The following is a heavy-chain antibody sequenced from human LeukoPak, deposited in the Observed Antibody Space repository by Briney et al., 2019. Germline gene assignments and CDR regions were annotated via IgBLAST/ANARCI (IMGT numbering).Heavy chain of an antibody. CDR1: GGTFSSYV. CDR2: IIPVFGPA. Sequence: SVKVSCKASGGTFSSYVVDWVRPAPGQGLEWMGRIIPVFGPANYAQKFQGRVPITADETTSTAYMELTSLRSEDTAVYYCARRRIVATRSPIDYWGQGTLVIVSS. D-gene: IGHD5-12*01. CDR3: ARRRIVATRSPIDY. V-gene: IGHV1-69*13. J-gene: IGHJ4*02.